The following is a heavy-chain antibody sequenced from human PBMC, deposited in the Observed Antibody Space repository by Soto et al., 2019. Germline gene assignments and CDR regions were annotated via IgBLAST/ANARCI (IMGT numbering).Heavy chain of an antibody. CDR2: IRSGTTYT. CDR1: GFTFSNYT. CDR3: ATANYDLWSGYTNYFGMDV. J-gene: IGHJ6*02. V-gene: IGHV3-21*01. D-gene: IGHD3-3*01. Sequence: EVQLVESGGGLVKPGGSLRVSCAASGFTFSNYTMNWVRQAPGRGLEWVAAIRSGTTYTYYADSVKGRFTISRDNAKNSLFLQMNSLGAEDTAVYYCATANYDLWSGYTNYFGMDVWGQGTTVTVSS.